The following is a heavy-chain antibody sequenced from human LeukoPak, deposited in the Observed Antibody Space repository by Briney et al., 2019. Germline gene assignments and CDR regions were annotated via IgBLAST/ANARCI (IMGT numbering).Heavy chain of an antibody. Sequence: GGSLRLSCAASGFTFSSYEMNWVRQAPGQGLEWVSYISSSGSTIYYADSVKGRFTISRDTAKNSLYLQMNSLRAEDTAVYYCARGSDNLTGYYLTFDYWGQGTLVTVSS. CDR2: ISSSGSTI. D-gene: IGHD3-9*01. J-gene: IGHJ4*02. V-gene: IGHV3-48*03. CDR1: GFTFSSYE. CDR3: ARGSDNLTGYYLTFDY.